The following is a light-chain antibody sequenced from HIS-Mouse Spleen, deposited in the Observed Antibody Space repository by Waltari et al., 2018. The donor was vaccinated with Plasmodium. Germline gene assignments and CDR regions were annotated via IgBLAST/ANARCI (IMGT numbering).Light chain of an antibody. V-gene: IGKV1-27*01. CDR2: AAS. Sequence: DIQMTQSPSSLSASVGDRVTITCRASQGIRNYLAWYQQKPGKVPKLLIYAASTLQSGGPSRFSGSGSGTDFTLTISSLQPEDVATYYCQKYNSAPWTFGQGTKVEIK. J-gene: IGKJ1*01. CDR1: QGIRNY. CDR3: QKYNSAPWT.